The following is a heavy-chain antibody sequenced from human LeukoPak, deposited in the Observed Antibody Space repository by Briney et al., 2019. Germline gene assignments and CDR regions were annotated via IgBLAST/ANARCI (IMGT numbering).Heavy chain of an antibody. CDR1: GGSISSSY. V-gene: IGHV4-59*01. Sequence: SETLSLTCTVSGGSISSSYWSWIRQPPGKGLEWIGYIYYSGSTNYNPSLKSRVTMSVDTSKNQFSLNLSSVTAADTAVYYCARGPYSSRYDYWGQGTVVTVCS. CDR3: ARGPYSSRYDY. D-gene: IGHD6-13*01. CDR2: IYYSGST. J-gene: IGHJ4*02.